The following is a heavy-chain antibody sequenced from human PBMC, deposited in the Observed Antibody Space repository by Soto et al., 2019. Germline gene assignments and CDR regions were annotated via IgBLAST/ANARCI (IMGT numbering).Heavy chain of an antibody. CDR2: ISYDGSNK. Sequence: QVQLVESGGGVVQPGRSLRLSCAASGFTFSSYGMHWVRQAPGKGLEWVAVISYDGSNKYYADSVKGRFTISRDNSKNTLYLQMNSLRAEDTAVYYCAKDLSPLEVTMIPDYWGQGTLVTVSS. D-gene: IGHD3-22*01. CDR1: GFTFSSYG. V-gene: IGHV3-30*18. J-gene: IGHJ4*02. CDR3: AKDLSPLEVTMIPDY.